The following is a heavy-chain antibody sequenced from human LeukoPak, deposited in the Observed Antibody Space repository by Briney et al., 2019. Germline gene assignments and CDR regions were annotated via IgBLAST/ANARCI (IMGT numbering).Heavy chain of an antibody. Sequence: GASVKVSCKTSGYSFTSYAMNWVRQAPGQRLEWMGWIHPSTGNPTYAQGFTGRFVFSLDTSVSTTYLQISSLKAENTAVYNCARAYQRLGELSLPNYWSQGTLVTVSA. V-gene: IGHV7-4-1*02. CDR3: ARAYQRLGELSLPNY. J-gene: IGHJ4*02. CDR1: GYSFTSYA. CDR2: IHPSTGNP. D-gene: IGHD3-16*02.